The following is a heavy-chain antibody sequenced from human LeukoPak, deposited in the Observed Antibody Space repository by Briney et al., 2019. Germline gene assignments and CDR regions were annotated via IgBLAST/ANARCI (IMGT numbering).Heavy chain of an antibody. CDR3: AKESPYASGRTYYFDY. CDR2: INSNGGTT. J-gene: IGHJ4*02. Sequence: GGSLRLSCAASGFSFSTYAMSWVRLAPGRGPEWVSAINSNGGTTYYADPVKGRFTISRDNSKNTVGLQMNSLRAEDTAVYYCAKESPYASGRTYYFDYWGQGTLVTVSS. D-gene: IGHD3-10*01. CDR1: GFSFSTYA. V-gene: IGHV3-23*01.